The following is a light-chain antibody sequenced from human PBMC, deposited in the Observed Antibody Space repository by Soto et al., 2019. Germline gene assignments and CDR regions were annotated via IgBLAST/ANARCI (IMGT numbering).Light chain of an antibody. CDR1: QTINNY. V-gene: IGKV1-39*01. CDR3: QQVYNFPHP. CDR2: GAS. Sequence: DIQMTQSPSSLSASVGDRVKITCRTSQTINNYLNWYRQKPGKVPEVLIYGASSLQRGVPSRFTGSASGTYFTLTLSILQPEDFATYYCQQVYNFPHPVGQGTKVEVK. J-gene: IGKJ2*01.